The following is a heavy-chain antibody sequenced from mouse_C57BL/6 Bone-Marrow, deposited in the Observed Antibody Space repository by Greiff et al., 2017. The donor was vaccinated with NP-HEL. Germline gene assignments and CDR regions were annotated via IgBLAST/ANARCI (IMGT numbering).Heavy chain of an antibody. CDR1: GYTFTDYY. Sequence: VQLQQSGPELVKPGASVKISCKASGYTFTDYYINWVKQRPGQGLEWIGWIFPGSGSTYYIEKFKGKATLTVDKSSSTAYMLLSSLTSEDSAVYFCARPPHYGSSYYAMDYWGQGTSVTVSS. CDR3: ARPPHYGSSYYAMDY. V-gene: IGHV1-75*01. J-gene: IGHJ4*01. CDR2: IFPGSGST. D-gene: IGHD1-1*01.